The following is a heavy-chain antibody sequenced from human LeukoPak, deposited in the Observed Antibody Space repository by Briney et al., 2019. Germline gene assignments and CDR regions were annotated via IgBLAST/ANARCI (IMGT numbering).Heavy chain of an antibody. CDR2: IYYSGST. Sequence: PSQTLSLTCTVSGGSISSGGYYWSWIRQHPGKGLEWIGYIYYSGSTYYNPSLKSRVTISVDTSKNQFSLKLSSVTAADTAVYYCARESRASTFGVSGGYYYYMDVWGKGTTVTVSS. V-gene: IGHV4-31*03. CDR3: ARESRASTFGVSGGYYYYMDV. J-gene: IGHJ6*03. CDR1: GGSISSGGYY. D-gene: IGHD3-3*01.